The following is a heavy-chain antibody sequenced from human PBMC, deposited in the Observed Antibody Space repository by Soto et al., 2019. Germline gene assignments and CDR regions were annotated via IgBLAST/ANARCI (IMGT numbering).Heavy chain of an antibody. V-gene: IGHV3-15*01. J-gene: IGHJ4*02. Sequence: GGSLRLSCEASGFTFSNAWMSWVRQAPGKGLEWVGSIKSKTDGGKTDYAATVKGRFTISRDDSKNSLYLQMNSLKTDDTAVYYCTTGGVPAAHWGQGTLVTVSS. CDR1: GFTFSNAW. CDR2: IKSKTDGGKT. D-gene: IGHD2-2*01. CDR3: TTGGVPAAH.